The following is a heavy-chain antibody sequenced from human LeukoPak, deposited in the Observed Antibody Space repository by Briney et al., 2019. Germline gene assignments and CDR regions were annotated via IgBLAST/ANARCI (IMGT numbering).Heavy chain of an antibody. CDR2: IYYDGST. D-gene: IGHD3-3*01. V-gene: IGHV3-53*01. CDR3: ARPLRINCGMDV. CDR1: GFTVSSKY. J-gene: IGHJ6*02. Sequence: GSLRLSWAASGFTVSSKYMSWVRQDPGKGLEWVSIIYYDGSTYYADSVKGRFTISRDNSKNTMYLQMNSLRAEDTAVYYCARPLRINCGMDVWGQGTTVTVSS.